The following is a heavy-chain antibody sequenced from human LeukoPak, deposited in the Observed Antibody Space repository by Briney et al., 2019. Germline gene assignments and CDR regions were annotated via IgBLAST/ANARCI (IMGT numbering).Heavy chain of an antibody. V-gene: IGHV1-8*01. Sequence: ASVKVSCKXSRYTFTRYDINWVRQATGQGLEWMGSMNPNSGNTGYAQEFQGRVTMTRNTSISTAYMELSSLRSEDTAVYYCARRKVRRVMALDWFDPWAREPWSPSPQ. CDR3: ARRKVRRVMALDWFDP. CDR2: MNPNSGNT. CDR1: RYTFTRYD. J-gene: IGHJ5*02. D-gene: IGHD3-10*01.